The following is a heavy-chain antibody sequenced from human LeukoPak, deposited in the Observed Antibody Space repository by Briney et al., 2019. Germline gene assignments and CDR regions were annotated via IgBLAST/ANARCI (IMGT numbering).Heavy chain of an antibody. Sequence: GGSLRLSCAPSGFSFSHSWMSWVRQAPGKGLEWLGRIKSKHEGETTDYAASVKGRFTISRDDSKNTAYLQVNNLRIEYTAVYYCTTDPRDWGQGTLVTVSS. CDR2: IKSKHEGETT. CDR3: TTDPRD. V-gene: IGHV3-15*01. CDR1: GFSFSHSW. J-gene: IGHJ4*02.